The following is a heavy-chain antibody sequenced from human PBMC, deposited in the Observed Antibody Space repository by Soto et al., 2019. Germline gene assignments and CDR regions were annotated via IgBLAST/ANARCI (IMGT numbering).Heavy chain of an antibody. V-gene: IGHV3-11*06. D-gene: IGHD3-22*01. CDR3: ATITMMT. Sequence: QVQLVESGGGLVKPGGSLRLSCAASGFTFSDYYMSWIRQAPGKGLEWLSYISGSSDNTNYADSVKGRFTISRDNAKKSLYLEMNSLRAEDPAVYYCATITMMTWGQGTLVTVSS. CDR1: GFTFSDYY. CDR2: ISGSSDNT. J-gene: IGHJ5*02.